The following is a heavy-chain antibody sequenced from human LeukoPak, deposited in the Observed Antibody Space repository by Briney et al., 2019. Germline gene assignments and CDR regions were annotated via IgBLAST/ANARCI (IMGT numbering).Heavy chain of an antibody. CDR3: ARDVDGYSYADY. J-gene: IGHJ4*02. Sequence: SETLSLTCAVYGVSFSSYYWSWIRQPPGKGLEWIGYIYYSGSTNYNPSLKSRVTISVDTSKNQFSLKLSSVTAADTAVYYCARDVDGYSYADYWGQGTLVTVSS. CDR1: GVSFSSYY. V-gene: IGHV4-59*12. D-gene: IGHD5-18*01. CDR2: IYYSGST.